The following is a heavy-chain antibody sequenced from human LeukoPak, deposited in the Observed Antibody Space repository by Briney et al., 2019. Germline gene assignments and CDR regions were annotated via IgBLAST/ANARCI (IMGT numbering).Heavy chain of an antibody. V-gene: IGHV4-34*01. CDR1: GGSFSGYY. D-gene: IGHD3-22*01. CDR3: ARDQSDSGHFDY. CDR2: INHSGST. Sequence: SETLSLTCAVYGGSFSGYYWSWIRQPPGKGLEWIGEINHSGSTNYNPSLKSRVTISVDTSKNQFSLKLSSVTAADTAVYYCARDQSDSGHFDYWGQGTLVTVSS. J-gene: IGHJ4*02.